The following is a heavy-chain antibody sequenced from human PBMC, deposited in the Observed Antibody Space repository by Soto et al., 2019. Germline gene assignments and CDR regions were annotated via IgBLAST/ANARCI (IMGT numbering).Heavy chain of an antibody. Sequence: QVQLVESGGGVVQPGRSLRLSCAASGFTFSSYGMHWVRQAPGKGLEWVAVIWYDGSNKYYADSVKGRFTISRDNSKNTLYLQMNSLRTEDTAVYYCARDREYCSSASCYSELGWFDPWGHGTLVTVSS. CDR2: IWYDGSNK. V-gene: IGHV3-33*01. CDR1: GFTFSSYG. D-gene: IGHD2-2*01. J-gene: IGHJ5*02. CDR3: ARDREYCSSASCYSELGWFDP.